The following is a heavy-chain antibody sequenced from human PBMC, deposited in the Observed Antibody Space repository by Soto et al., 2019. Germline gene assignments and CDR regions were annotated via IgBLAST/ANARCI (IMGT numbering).Heavy chain of an antibody. D-gene: IGHD6-6*01. CDR1: GFTFSSYG. Sequence: QVQLVESGGGMVQPGRSLRLSCAASGFTFSSYGMHWVRQAPGKGLEWVAVIWYDGSNKYYADSVKGRFTISRDNSKNTLYLQMNSLRAEDTAVYYCARGPYWNRTPPLVNFDYWGQGTLVTVSS. CDR3: ARGPYWNRTPPLVNFDY. J-gene: IGHJ4*02. V-gene: IGHV3-33*01. CDR2: IWYDGSNK.